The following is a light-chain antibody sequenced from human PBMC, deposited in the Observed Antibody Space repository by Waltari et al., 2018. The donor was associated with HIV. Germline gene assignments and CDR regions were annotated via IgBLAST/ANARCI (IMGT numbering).Light chain of an antibody. CDR2: EVN. Sequence: QSALTQPASVSASPGQSIIISCTGTSSDVGNYNVVSWYRQFPDKAPQLLIFEVNKRPSGVSNRFSGSKSGNSASLTIAGLLADDEADYYCCSYAGGNSYVFGTGTKVTVL. CDR1: SSDVGNYNV. CDR3: CSYAGGNSYV. J-gene: IGLJ1*01. V-gene: IGLV2-23*02.